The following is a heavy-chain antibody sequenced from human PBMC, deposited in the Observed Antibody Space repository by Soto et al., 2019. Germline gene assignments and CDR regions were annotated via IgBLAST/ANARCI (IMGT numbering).Heavy chain of an antibody. CDR3: ARDSTRRGACDI. CDR2: INHAGST. V-gene: IGHV4-4*02. Sequence: PSETLSLTCAVSGGSISSSNWWSWVRQPPGKGLEWIGEINHAGSTNYNPSLKSRVTISVDASKNQFSLKLSSVTAADTAVYFCARDSTRRGACDIWGQGTMVTVSS. CDR1: GGSISSSNW. J-gene: IGHJ3*02. D-gene: IGHD2-2*01.